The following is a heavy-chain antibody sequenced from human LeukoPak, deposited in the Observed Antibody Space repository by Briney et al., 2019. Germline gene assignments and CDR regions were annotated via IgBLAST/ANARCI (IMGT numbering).Heavy chain of an antibody. J-gene: IGHJ5*02. CDR1: NGSISSYY. D-gene: IGHD3-10*01. V-gene: IGHV4-59*01. Sequence: SETLSLTCTVSNGSISSYYWSWIRQPPGKGLEWIGYIYYSGSTTYNPSLKSRVTISLDTSKNQFSLKLSSVTVADTAVYYCAREYYYGSGSYGWFDPWGRGTLVTVSS. CDR3: AREYYYGSGSYGWFDP. CDR2: IYYSGST.